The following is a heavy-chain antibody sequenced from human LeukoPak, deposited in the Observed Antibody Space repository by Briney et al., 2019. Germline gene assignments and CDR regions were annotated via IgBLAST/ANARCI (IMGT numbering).Heavy chain of an antibody. J-gene: IGHJ4*02. CDR3: ARGEYGSGYY. V-gene: IGHV3-66*01. CDR2: IYSGGST. D-gene: IGHD2-15*01. CDR1: GFTVSSNY. Sequence: GGSLRPSCAASGFTVSSNYMSWVRQAPGKGLEWVSVIYSGGSTYYADSVKGRFTISRDNSKNTLYLQMNSLRAEDTAVYYCARGEYGSGYYWGQGTLVTVSS.